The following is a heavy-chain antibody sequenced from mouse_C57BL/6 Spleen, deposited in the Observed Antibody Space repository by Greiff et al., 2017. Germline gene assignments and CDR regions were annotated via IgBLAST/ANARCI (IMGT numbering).Heavy chain of an antibody. CDR2: IDPNSGGT. V-gene: IGHV1-72*01. CDR1: GYTFTSYW. CDR3: ARGEVWDERAWFAY. Sequence: VQLQQPGAELVKPGASVKLSCKASGYTFTSYWMHWVKQRPGLGLEWIGRIDPNSGGTKYNEKFKSKATLTVDKPSSTAYMQLSSLTSEDSAVYYCARGEVWDERAWFAYWGQGTLVTVSA. D-gene: IGHD4-1*01. J-gene: IGHJ3*01.